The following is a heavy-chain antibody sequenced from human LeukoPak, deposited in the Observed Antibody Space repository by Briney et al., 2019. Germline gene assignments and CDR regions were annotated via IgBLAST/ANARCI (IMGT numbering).Heavy chain of an antibody. D-gene: IGHD6-19*01. V-gene: IGHV1-2*02. Sequence: GASVKVSCKASGGTFSNYVINWVRQAPGQGLEWMGWINPNNGGTNYAQTFQGRVTMTRDTSISTASMELSRLTSDDTAVYYCARVSVAGTPDRDYFDYWGQGTLVTVSS. J-gene: IGHJ4*02. CDR3: ARVSVAGTPDRDYFDY. CDR2: INPNNGGT. CDR1: GGTFSNYV.